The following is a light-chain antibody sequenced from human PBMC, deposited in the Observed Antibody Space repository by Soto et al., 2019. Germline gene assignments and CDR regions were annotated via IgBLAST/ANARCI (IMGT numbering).Light chain of an antibody. CDR1: QHINIF. CDR3: QQRYSWPLT. CDR2: DSS. Sequence: EIVLTQSPSTLSLSPGGRATLSSRVSQHINIFLAWYQQKLGQAPRLLIYDSSIRATGIPARFSGSGSGTYFTLTISSLEPEDFGVYYCQQRYSWPLTFGGGTKVEIK. J-gene: IGKJ4*01. V-gene: IGKV3-11*01.